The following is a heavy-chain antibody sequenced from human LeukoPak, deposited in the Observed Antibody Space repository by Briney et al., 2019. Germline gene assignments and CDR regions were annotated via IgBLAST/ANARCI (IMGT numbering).Heavy chain of an antibody. CDR1: GFTFSSYA. J-gene: IGHJ4*02. D-gene: IGHD4-11*01. CDR2: ISYDGSNK. CDR3: ARSKDFDY. V-gene: IGHV3-30-3*01. Sequence: GGSLRLSCAASGFTFSSYAMHWVRQVPGKGLEWVAVISYDGSNKYYADSVKGRFTISRDNSKNTLYLQMNSLRAEDTAVYYCARSKDFDYWGQGTLVTVSS.